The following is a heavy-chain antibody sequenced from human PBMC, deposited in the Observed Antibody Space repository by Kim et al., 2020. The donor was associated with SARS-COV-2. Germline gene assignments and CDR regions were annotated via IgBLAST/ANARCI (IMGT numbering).Heavy chain of an antibody. V-gene: IGHV4-59*01. CDR3: ARSYDFWSGLPLDY. D-gene: IGHD3-3*01. J-gene: IGHJ4*02. Sequence: NPTLKSRVTISVDTSKNQFSLKLSSVTAADTAVYYCARSYDFWSGLPLDYWGQGTLVTVSS.